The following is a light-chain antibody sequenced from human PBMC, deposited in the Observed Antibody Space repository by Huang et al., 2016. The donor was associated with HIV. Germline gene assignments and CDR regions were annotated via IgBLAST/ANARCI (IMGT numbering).Light chain of an antibody. CDR3: QQRSNWAPIT. V-gene: IGKV3-11*01. CDR2: DAS. CDR1: QSVSSY. J-gene: IGKJ4*01. Sequence: EIVLTQSPATLSLSPGERATLSCRASQSVSSYLAWYQQKPGQAPRLLIYDASSRATGIPARVSGSGSGTDFTLTISSLEPEDFAVYYCQQRSNWAPITFGGGTKVEIK.